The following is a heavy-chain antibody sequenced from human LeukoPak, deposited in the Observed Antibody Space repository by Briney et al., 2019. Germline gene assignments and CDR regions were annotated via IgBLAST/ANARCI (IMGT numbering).Heavy chain of an antibody. CDR2: IYYSGST. D-gene: IGHD3-10*01. J-gene: IGHJ5*02. V-gene: IGHV4-39*07. CDR3: ARGLELLWFGELLPAGWFDP. Sequence: WVRQPPGKGLEWIGSIYYSGSTYYNPSLKSRVTISVDTSKNQFSLKLSSVTAADTAVYYCARGLELLWFGELLPAGWFDPWGQGTLVTVSS.